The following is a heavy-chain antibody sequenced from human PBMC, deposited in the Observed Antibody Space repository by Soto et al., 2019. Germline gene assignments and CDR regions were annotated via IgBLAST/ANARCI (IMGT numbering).Heavy chain of an antibody. V-gene: IGHV3-48*02. CDR3: ARGGRPFDY. Sequence: EVQLVESGGGLVQPGGSLRLSCAASGFTFSTYSMTWVRQAPGKGLEWVSYITSYSSTIYYADSVKGRFTISRDNAKNSLYLQMDSLRDEDTAVYYCARGGRPFDYWGQGPLVTVSS. CDR2: ITSYSSTI. J-gene: IGHJ4*02. CDR1: GFTFSTYS.